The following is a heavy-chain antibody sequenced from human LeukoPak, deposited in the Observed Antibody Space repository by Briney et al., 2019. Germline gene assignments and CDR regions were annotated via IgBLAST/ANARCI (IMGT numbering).Heavy chain of an antibody. CDR1: GYTFTSYY. CDR3: ARDSPGYSSSWDY. J-gene: IGHJ4*02. Sequence: ASVKVSCKASGYTFTSYYMHWVRQAPGQGLEWMGIINPSGGSTSYAQKLQGRVTMTTDTSTSTAYMELRSLRSDDTAVYYCARDSPGYSSSWDYWGQGTLVTVSS. D-gene: IGHD6-13*01. CDR2: INPSGGST. V-gene: IGHV1-46*01.